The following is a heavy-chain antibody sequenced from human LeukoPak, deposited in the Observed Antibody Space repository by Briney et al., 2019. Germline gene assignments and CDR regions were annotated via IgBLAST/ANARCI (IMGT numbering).Heavy chain of an antibody. Sequence: GGSLRLSCAASGFTFSDYYMSWIRQAPGKGLEWVSYISSSGSTIYYADSVKGRFIISRDNAKNSLYLQMNSLRAEDTAVYYCARVPGSYYYYYMDVWGKGTTVTVSS. CDR3: ARVPGSYYYYYMDV. CDR1: GFTFSDYY. J-gene: IGHJ6*03. V-gene: IGHV3-11*04. CDR2: ISSSGSTI. D-gene: IGHD1-26*01.